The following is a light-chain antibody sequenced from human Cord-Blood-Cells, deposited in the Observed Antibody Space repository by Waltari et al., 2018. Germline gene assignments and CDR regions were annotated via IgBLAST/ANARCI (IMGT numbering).Light chain of an antibody. CDR1: QSVSSY. CDR3: QQRSNWLYS. Sequence: EIVLTQSPATLSLSPGERATLACRASQSVSSYLAWYQQKPGQAPRLLIYDASNRATGIPARFSGSGSGTDFTLTSSSLEPEDFAVYYCQQRSNWLYSFGQGTKREIK. V-gene: IGKV3-11*01. J-gene: IGKJ2*03. CDR2: DAS.